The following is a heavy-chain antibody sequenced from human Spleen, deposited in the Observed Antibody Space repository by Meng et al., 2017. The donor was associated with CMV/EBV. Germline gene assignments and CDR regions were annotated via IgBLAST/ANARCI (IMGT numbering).Heavy chain of an antibody. D-gene: IGHD4-23*01. CDR3: AKDRVLDGGNSHFQH. Sequence: SGFTFRSYGMHWVRQAPGKGLEWVAAIWYDGSNKYYADSVKGRFTISRDNSKNTLYLQMNSLRAEDTAVYYCAKDRVLDGGNSHFQHWGQGTLVTVSS. J-gene: IGHJ1*01. CDR2: IWYDGSNK. V-gene: IGHV3-33*06. CDR1: GFTFRSYG.